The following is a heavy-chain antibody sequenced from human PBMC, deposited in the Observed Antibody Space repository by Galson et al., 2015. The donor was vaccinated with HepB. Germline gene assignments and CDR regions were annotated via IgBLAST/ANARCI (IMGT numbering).Heavy chain of an antibody. V-gene: IGHV1-69*01. CDR2: IIPIFGTA. D-gene: IGHD2-2*01. CDR3: ARLGREDIVVVPAAIRRGLNGMDV. CDR1: GGTFSSYA. J-gene: IGHJ6*02. Sequence: CKASGGTFSSYAISWVRQAPGQGLEWMGGIIPIFGTANYAQKFQGRVTITADESTSSAYMELSSLRSEDTAVYYCARLGREDIVVVPAAIRRGLNGMDVWGQGTTVTVSS.